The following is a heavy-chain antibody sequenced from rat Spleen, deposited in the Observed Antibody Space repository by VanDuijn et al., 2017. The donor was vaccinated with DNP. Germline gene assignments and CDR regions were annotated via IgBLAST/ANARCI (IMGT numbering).Heavy chain of an antibody. D-gene: IGHD1-1*01. CDR3: ARLRLEWEVRAMDA. Sequence: EVQLQESGPGLVKPSQSLSLTCSVTAYSITSTYRWNWIRKFPGNKLEWMGYISSAGTTNYDPSLKSRISITRDTSKNQFFLQVNSVTTEDTATYYCARLRLEWEVRAMDAGGQGTSVTVSS. CDR2: ISSAGTT. CDR1: AYSITSTYR. V-gene: IGHV3-3*01. J-gene: IGHJ4*01.